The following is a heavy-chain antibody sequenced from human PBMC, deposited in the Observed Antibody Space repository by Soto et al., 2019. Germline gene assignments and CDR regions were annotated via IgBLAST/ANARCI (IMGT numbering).Heavy chain of an antibody. V-gene: IGHV3-23*01. Sequence: EVQLLESGGGLVQPGGSLRLSCAASGFTFGKYDMIWVRQAPGKGLEWVSTISGGGDGTYYADSVRGRFTISRENSRNTVYLQMNSLRAEDTAVYYCAKKGLGSLATYCSTGDCHYAFDIWGQGTMVTVSS. CDR1: GFTFGKYD. J-gene: IGHJ3*02. D-gene: IGHD2-15*01. CDR3: AKKGLGSLATYCSTGDCHYAFDI. CDR2: ISGGGDGT.